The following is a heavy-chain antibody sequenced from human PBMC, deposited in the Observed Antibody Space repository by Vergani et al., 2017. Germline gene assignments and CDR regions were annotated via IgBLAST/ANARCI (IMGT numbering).Heavy chain of an antibody. J-gene: IGHJ6*02. V-gene: IGHV1-18*01. CDR2: ISAYNGNT. D-gene: IGHD3-10*01. CDR1: GYTFTSYG. Sequence: QVQLVQSGAEVKKPGASVKVSCKASGYTFTSYGISWVRQAPGQGLEWMGWISAYNGNTNYVQKLQGRVTMTTDTSTSTAYMELRSLRSDDTAVYYCARDLEGHYYGSGSYYCMDVWGQGTTVTVSS. CDR3: ARDLEGHYYGSGSYYCMDV.